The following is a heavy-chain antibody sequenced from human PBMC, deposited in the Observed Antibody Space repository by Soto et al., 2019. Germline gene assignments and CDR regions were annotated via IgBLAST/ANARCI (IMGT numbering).Heavy chain of an antibody. CDR2: IYYSGSN. J-gene: IGHJ6*02. D-gene: IGHD3-10*01. CDR3: ARGYYGSGNYDNPTIGMDV. Sequence: QVQLQESGPGLVKPSQTLSLTCTVSGGSISSGGYYWSWIREHPGKGLEWIGYIYYSGSNYYNPSLKSRVTISVNTSKNQSTLKLSSVTAADTAVYWCARGYYGSGNYDNPTIGMDVWGQGTTVTVSS. V-gene: IGHV4-31*03. CDR1: GGSISSGGYY.